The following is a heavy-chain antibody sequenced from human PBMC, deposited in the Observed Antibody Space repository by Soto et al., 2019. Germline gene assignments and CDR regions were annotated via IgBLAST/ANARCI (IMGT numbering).Heavy chain of an antibody. CDR2: IDPSSGAT. Sequence: ASVKVSCKPSGYSFSNFYVHWVRQAPGQGLEWMGIIDPSSGATSYTQKFQERVTMTRDTSMSTVYMELSRLRSEDTAVYYCARGAVVVPNGLIAGMDVWGLGTTVTSP. CDR3: ARGAVVVPNGLIAGMDV. D-gene: IGHD2-15*01. CDR1: GYSFSNFY. J-gene: IGHJ6*02. V-gene: IGHV1-46*01.